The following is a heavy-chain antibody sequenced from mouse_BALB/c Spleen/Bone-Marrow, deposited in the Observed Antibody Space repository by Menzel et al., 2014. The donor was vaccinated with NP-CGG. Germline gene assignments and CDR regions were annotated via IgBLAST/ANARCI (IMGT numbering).Heavy chain of an antibody. J-gene: IGHJ3*01. CDR1: GFDFRRFW. D-gene: IGHD1-2*01. CDR2: INPDSSTI. CDR3: ARLGYYGSFAF. V-gene: IGHV4-1*02. Sequence: DVQLVESGGGLVQPGGSLKLSCAASGFDFRRFWMSWVRQAPGKGLEWIGAINPDSSTINYTPSLKDKFIISRDSAKNTLYLQMSKVRSEDTALYYCARLGYYGSFAFWGQGTLVTVSA.